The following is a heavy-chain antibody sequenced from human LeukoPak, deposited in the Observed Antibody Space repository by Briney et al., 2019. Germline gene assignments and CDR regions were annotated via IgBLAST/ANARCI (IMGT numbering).Heavy chain of an antibody. CDR3: ASGGDYAGVAALFRH. Sequence: GGSLRLSCEASGFNFSASYMAWIRLTPGKRLEWVSYLSIRNIIINYADSVRGRFIISRDDTKKSLYLQMNNLRIEDTAIYYCASGGDYAGVAALFRHWGQGSLVTVSS. D-gene: IGHD4-17*01. CDR1: GFNFSASY. CDR2: LSIRNIII. J-gene: IGHJ4*02. V-gene: IGHV3-11*01.